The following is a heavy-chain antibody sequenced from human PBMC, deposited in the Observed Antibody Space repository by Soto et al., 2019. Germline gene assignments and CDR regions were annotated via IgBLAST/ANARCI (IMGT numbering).Heavy chain of an antibody. CDR2: LSYTGST. J-gene: IGHJ3*02. V-gene: IGHV4-30-4*01. CDR1: GGTVRDAYSY. Sequence: PSETLGLTCTVSGGTVRDAYSYWTWIRQPPGKGLEWMGYLSYTGSTYYNTSLRNRATLSVDDSSNHLSLRLSSVTAADTAVYYCARELEGGVLDIWGRGTLVTVSS. D-gene: IGHD2-8*02. CDR3: ARELEGGVLDI.